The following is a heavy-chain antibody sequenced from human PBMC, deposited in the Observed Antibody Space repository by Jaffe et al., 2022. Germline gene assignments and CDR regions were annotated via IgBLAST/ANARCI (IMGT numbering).Heavy chain of an antibody. D-gene: IGHD3-22*01. Sequence: QVQLVQSGSELKKPGASVKVSCKASGYTFTSYAMNWVRQAPGQGLEWMGWINTNTGNPTYAQGFTGRFVFSLDTSVSTAYLQISSLKAEDTAVYYCARVPPKLGYYYDSSGYYYDAFDIWGQGTMVTVSS. CDR1: GYTFTSYA. CDR3: ARVPPKLGYYYDSSGYYYDAFDI. V-gene: IGHV7-4-1*02. CDR2: INTNTGNP. J-gene: IGHJ3*02.